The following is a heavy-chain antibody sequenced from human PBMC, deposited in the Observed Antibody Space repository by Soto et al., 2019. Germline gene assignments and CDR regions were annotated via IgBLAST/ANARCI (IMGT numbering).Heavy chain of an antibody. CDR2: ISGSGGST. D-gene: IGHD2-15*01. V-gene: IGHV3-23*01. CDR3: ANSKLGYCSGGSCGAFDI. Sequence: EVQLLESGGGLVQPGGSLRLSCAASGFTFSSYAMSWVRQAPGKGLEWVSAISGSGGSTYYADSVKGRSTISRDNSKNTRYLQMNSLRAEDTAVYYCANSKLGYCSGGSCGAFDIWGQGTMVTVSS. CDR1: GFTFSSYA. J-gene: IGHJ3*02.